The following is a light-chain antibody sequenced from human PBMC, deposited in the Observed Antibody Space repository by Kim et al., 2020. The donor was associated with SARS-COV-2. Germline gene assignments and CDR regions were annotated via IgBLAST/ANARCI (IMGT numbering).Light chain of an antibody. CDR2: DAS. CDR1: QDISNS. J-gene: IGKJ3*01. V-gene: IGKV1-16*01. Sequence: DIEMTQSPSSLSASVGDRVTVTCRASQDISNSLAWIQQKPGKAPKSLIYDASSLQSGVPSRFSGSGSGTEFTLTINNLQPEDFATYYCQHYKNYPFTFGPGTKVDIK. CDR3: QHYKNYPFT.